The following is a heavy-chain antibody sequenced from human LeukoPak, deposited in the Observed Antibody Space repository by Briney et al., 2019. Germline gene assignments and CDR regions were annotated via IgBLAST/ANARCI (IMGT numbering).Heavy chain of an antibody. CDR1: GFTFSSYW. Sequence: GGSLRLSCAASGFTFSSYWVSWVRQAPGKGLEWVANINQDGSAKDYGGSVEGRFTISRDNAKNSLYLQMNSLTAEDTAVYFCASAPNENYFDFWGQGTLVTVSS. V-gene: IGHV3-7*01. CDR3: ASAPNENYFDF. J-gene: IGHJ4*02. CDR2: INQDGSAK.